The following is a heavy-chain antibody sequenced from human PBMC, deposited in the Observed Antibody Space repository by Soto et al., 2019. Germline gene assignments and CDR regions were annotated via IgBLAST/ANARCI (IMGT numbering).Heavy chain of an antibody. CDR1: GFTFSRYS. CDR3: ARLWAYGDPQS. V-gene: IGHV3-21*06. D-gene: IGHD4-17*01. CDR2: ISASSSYE. J-gene: IGHJ4*02. Sequence: VGSLRLSCASSGFTFSRYSMHCVRHSPGKGLEWVSVISASSSYEYYADSVKGRFTISRDDAKNSLHLQMNSLRAEDTAVYYCARLWAYGDPQSWGQGTLVSVSS.